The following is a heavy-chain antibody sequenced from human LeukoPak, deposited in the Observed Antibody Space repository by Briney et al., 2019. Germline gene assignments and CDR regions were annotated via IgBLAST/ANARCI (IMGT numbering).Heavy chain of an antibody. CDR1: GFTFSSYW. CDR2: INSDGSSI. Sequence: GWSLRLSCAASGFTFSSYWMHWGRQAPGEGGWLVSRINSDGSSITYADSVKGRFTISRDNAKNTLYLQMNSLRVEDTAVYYCAREGRVSGYDFDCWGQGTLVTVSS. CDR3: AREGRVSGYDFDC. D-gene: IGHD5-12*01. J-gene: IGHJ4*02. V-gene: IGHV3-74*03.